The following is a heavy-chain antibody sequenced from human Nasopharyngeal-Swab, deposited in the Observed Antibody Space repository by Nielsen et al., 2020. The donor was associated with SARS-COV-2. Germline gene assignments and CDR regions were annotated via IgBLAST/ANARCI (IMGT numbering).Heavy chain of an antibody. D-gene: IGHD3-22*01. Sequence: GESLKISCAASGLIFNNYAMTWVRQVPDKGLECVASISSDGKSTLYADSVKGRFAISRDNPKNTLFLQMNSLRPEDTALYYCAKAAPYYLDYWGRGTLVTASS. CDR3: AKAAPYYLDY. CDR1: GLIFNNYA. J-gene: IGHJ4*01. V-gene: IGHV3-23*01. CDR2: ISSDGKST.